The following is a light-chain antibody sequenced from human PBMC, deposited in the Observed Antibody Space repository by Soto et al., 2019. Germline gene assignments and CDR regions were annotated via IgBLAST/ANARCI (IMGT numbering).Light chain of an antibody. CDR2: AAS. V-gene: IGKV1-6*01. J-gene: IGKJ1*01. CDR1: QGIRND. Sequence: AMTITQSPSSVSASVGDRVTIHCRASQGIRNDLGWYQQKPGKAPKLLIYAASSLQSGVPSRFSGSGSGTDFTLTISSLQPEDFATYYCLQDYNYPRTFGQGTKVDIK. CDR3: LQDYNYPRT.